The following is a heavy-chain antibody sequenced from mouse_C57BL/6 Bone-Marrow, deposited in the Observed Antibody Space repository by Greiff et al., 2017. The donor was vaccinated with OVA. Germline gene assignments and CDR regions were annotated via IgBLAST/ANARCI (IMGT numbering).Heavy chain of an antibody. CDR1: GYTFTDYY. CDR3: AGGSPGYFDV. J-gene: IGHJ1*03. CDR2: IYPGSGNT. V-gene: IGHV1-76*01. Sequence: VQLQESGAELVRPGASVKLSCKASGYTFTDYYINWVKQRPGQGLEWIARIYPGSGNTYYNEKFKGKATLTAEKSSSTAYMQLSSLTSEDSAVYFCAGGSPGYFDVWGTGTTVTVSS.